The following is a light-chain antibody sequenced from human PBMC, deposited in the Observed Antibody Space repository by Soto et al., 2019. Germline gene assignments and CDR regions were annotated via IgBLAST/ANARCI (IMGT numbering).Light chain of an antibody. V-gene: IGKV1-5*03. CDR2: KAS. J-gene: IGKJ1*01. Sequence: IQMTQSHSTLSGSVGYRVTITCRASQTISSWLAWYQQKPGKAPKLLIYKASTLKSGVPSRFSGSGSGTEFTLTISSLQPDDFATYYCQHYNSYSEAFGQGTKVDIK. CDR3: QHYNSYSEA. CDR1: QTISSW.